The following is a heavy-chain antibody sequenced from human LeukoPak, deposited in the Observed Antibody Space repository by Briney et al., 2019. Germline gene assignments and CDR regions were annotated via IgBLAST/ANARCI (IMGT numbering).Heavy chain of an antibody. CDR1: GYTFTSYD. Sequence: GASVKVSCKASGYTFTSYDINWVRQATGQGLEWMGWISAYNGNTNYAQKLQGRVTMTTDTSTSTAYMELRSLRSDDTAVYYCARGTVTTSNWYFDLWGRGTLVTVSS. CDR3: ARGTVTTSNWYFDL. D-gene: IGHD4-17*01. CDR2: ISAYNGNT. V-gene: IGHV1-18*01. J-gene: IGHJ2*01.